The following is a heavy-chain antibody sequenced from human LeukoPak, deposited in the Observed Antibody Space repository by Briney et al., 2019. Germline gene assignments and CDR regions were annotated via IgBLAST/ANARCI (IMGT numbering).Heavy chain of an antibody. CDR1: GVSFSGYY. CDR3: ARGGGLGAAHNWFDP. J-gene: IGHJ5*02. D-gene: IGHD6-6*01. V-gene: IGHV4-34*01. Sequence: SETLSLTCAVYGVSFSGYYWSWVRQPPGKGLEWIGEINHSGSTNYNPSLKSRVTISVDTSKNQFSLKLSSVTAADTAVYYCARGGGLGAAHNWFDPWGQGTLVTVSS. CDR2: INHSGST.